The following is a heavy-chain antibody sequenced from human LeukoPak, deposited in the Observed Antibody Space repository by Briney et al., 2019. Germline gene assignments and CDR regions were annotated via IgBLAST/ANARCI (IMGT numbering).Heavy chain of an antibody. CDR1: GVSINGHY. D-gene: IGHD3-3*01. CDR2: IYDDESA. V-gene: IGHV4-59*11. CDR3: ARVLQNYYHLDV. J-gene: IGHJ6*03. Sequence: PSETLSLTCTVSGVSINGHYWSWIRQPPGKGLEWIGFIYDDESAYYKSSLESRVTMTVGTSKNQVSLKLNSVTAADTAVYYCARVLQNYYHLDVWGEGTTVTVSS.